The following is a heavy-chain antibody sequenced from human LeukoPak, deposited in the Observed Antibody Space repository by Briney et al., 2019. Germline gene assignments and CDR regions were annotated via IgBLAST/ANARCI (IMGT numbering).Heavy chain of an antibody. CDR1: GYTFTSYA. V-gene: IGHV1-3*01. D-gene: IGHD5-12*01. CDR2: INAGNGNT. J-gene: IGHJ4*02. CDR3: ARGVATNRYYFDY. Sequence: WASVKVSCTASGYTFTSYAMHWVRQAPGQRLEWMGWINAGNGNTKYSQKFQGRVTITRDTSASTAYMELSSLRSEDTAVYSCARGVATNRYYFDYWGQGTLVTVSS.